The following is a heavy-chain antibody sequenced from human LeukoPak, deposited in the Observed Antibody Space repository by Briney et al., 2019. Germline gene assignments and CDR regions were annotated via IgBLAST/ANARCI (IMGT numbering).Heavy chain of an antibody. D-gene: IGHD7-27*01. Sequence: ASVKVSCKASGGTFSSYAISWVRQAPGQGLEWMGRIIPIFGTANYAQKFQGRVTITTDESTSTACMELSSLRSEDTAVYYCARDPWGSEDPLDYWGQGTLVTVSS. J-gene: IGHJ4*02. CDR3: ARDPWGSEDPLDY. V-gene: IGHV1-69*05. CDR1: GGTFSSYA. CDR2: IIPIFGTA.